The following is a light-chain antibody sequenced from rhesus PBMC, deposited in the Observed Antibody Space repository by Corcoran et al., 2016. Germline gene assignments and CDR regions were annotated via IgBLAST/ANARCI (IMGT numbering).Light chain of an antibody. J-gene: IGKJ1*01. CDR3: QKYDGSPWT. Sequence: QVIMTQSPATLSLSPGERATLSCRASQSISNYLAWYQQKPGPAPKLLIYSASSRATGIPERFRGSGSGAEVTLNISSLEAEDFAVYYCQKYDGSPWTFGQGTKVEVK. V-gene: IGKV3-53*02. CDR2: SAS. CDR1: QSISNY.